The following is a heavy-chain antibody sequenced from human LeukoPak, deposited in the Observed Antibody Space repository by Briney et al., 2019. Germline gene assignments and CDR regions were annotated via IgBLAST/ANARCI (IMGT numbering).Heavy chain of an antibody. J-gene: IGHJ4*02. Sequence: GGSLRLSCAASGLTFSSYSMNWVRQAPGKGLEWVSFISSSSDYIYYADSVKGRFTISRDNAKNSLYLQMNSLRAEDTAVYYCARGLSGTRFDYWGQGTLVTVSS. CDR2: ISSSSDYI. V-gene: IGHV3-21*01. CDR3: ARGLSGTRFDY. CDR1: GLTFSSYS. D-gene: IGHD1-7*01.